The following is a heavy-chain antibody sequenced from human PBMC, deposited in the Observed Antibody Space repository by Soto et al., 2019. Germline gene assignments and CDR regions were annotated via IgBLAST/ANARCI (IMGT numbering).Heavy chain of an antibody. V-gene: IGHV4-39*01. CDR2: IFYTGST. D-gene: IGHD3-22*01. CDR1: DDSISSSTYY. Sequence: SETLSLTCSVSDDSISSSTYYWGWIRQPPGNGLEWLGYIFYTGSTYKNPSLKSRVTISADSSKNQFSVNLTSVTATDTAVYYCARRPSSGYAYYFDYWGQGILVTVSS. J-gene: IGHJ4*02. CDR3: ARRPSSGYAYYFDY.